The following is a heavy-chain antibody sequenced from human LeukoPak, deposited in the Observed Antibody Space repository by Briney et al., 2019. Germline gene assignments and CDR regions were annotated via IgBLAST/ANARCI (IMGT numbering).Heavy chain of an antibody. D-gene: IGHD6-13*01. CDR3: ARDTGYSSIMGAFDI. CDR2: ISSSSSTI. Sequence: GGSLRLSCAASGSTFSSYSMNWVRQAPGKGLEWVSYISSSSSTIYYADSVKGRFTISRDNAKNSLYLQMNSLRDEDTAVYYCARDTGYSSIMGAFDIWGQGTMVTVSS. V-gene: IGHV3-48*02. CDR1: GSTFSSYS. J-gene: IGHJ3*02.